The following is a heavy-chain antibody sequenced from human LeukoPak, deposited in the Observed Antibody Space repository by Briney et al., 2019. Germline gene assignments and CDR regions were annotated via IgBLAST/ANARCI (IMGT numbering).Heavy chain of an antibody. Sequence: TGGSLRLSCSASGISVESNYMSWVRQAPGKGLEWVSLIYKNGKEYYAESAKGRFSISRDISKNSLDLQVNRLRGDDTAVYYCARESPTSGIDSWGQGTLVIVSS. CDR3: ARESPTSGIDS. J-gene: IGHJ5*01. CDR2: IYKNGKE. D-gene: IGHD2-15*01. V-gene: IGHV3-53*01. CDR1: GISVESNY.